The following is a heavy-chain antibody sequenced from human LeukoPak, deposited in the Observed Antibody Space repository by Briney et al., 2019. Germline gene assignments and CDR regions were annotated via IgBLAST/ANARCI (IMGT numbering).Heavy chain of an antibody. CDR1: GGSFSGYS. V-gene: IGHV4-34*01. D-gene: IGHD6-19*01. CDR2: ISYSGST. CDR3: ARRGYGGGWDFDF. J-gene: IGHJ4*02. Sequence: SETLSLTCAVYGGSFSGYSWGWIRQPPGKGLEWIGSISYSGSTHYNLSLKSRVTISVDSSKNQVSLKVTSVTAADTALYYCARRGYGGGWDFDFWGPGTLVTVSS.